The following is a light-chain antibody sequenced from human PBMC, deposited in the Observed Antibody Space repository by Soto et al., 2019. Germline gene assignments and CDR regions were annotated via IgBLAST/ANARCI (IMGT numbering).Light chain of an antibody. J-gene: IGKJ3*01. CDR1: QSVSSSY. CDR3: QQYGRPIT. V-gene: IGKV3-20*01. CDR2: GAS. Sequence: EIVLTQSPGTLSLSPGERATLSCRASQSVSSSYLAWYQQKPGQAPRLLIYGASSRATGIPDRFSGSGSGTAFTLTISRLEPEDFAVYYCQQYGRPITFGPGTKVDIK.